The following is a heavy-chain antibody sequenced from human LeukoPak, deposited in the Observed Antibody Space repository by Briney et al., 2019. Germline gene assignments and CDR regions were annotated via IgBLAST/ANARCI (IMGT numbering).Heavy chain of an antibody. CDR2: IWYDGSHA. D-gene: IGHD6-13*01. J-gene: IGHJ6*03. CDR3: ARDRGYSSRWNFGKDYYMDV. CDR1: GFTFSTYG. V-gene: IGHV3-33*01. Sequence: GGSLRLSCSASGFTFSTYGMNWVRQAPGKGLEWVAVIWYDGSHANYADAVKGRFSISRDNSKNTLYLQMNSPRAEDTAVYYCARDRGYSSRWNFGKDYYMDVWGKGTTVTVSS.